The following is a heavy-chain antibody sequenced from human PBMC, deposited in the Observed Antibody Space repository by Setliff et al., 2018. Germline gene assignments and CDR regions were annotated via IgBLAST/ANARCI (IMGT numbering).Heavy chain of an antibody. CDR3: ALFGDRDTFDS. Sequence: HPGGSLRLSCAASGFTVSSNYMSWVRQAPGKGLEWVSLIYSGTGTYYADFVKGRFTISRDNSKNTLYLQMNSLRAEDTALYHCALFGDRDTFDSWGQGTMVTVSS. V-gene: IGHV3-53*01. J-gene: IGHJ3*02. CDR2: IYSGTGT. D-gene: IGHD3-16*01. CDR1: GFTVSSNY.